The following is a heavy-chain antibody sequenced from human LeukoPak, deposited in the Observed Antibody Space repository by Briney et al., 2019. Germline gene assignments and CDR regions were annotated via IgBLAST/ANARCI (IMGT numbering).Heavy chain of an antibody. J-gene: IGHJ4*02. CDR3: ARFGSLREPIHDY. CDR2: IYYSGST. Sequence: PSETLSLTCTVSGGSVSSGSYYWSWIRQPPGKGLEWIGYIYYSGSTNYNPSLKSRVTISVDTSKNQFSLRLSSVTAADTAVYYCARFGSLREPIHDYWGQGTLVTVSS. V-gene: IGHV4-61*01. D-gene: IGHD3-16*01. CDR1: GGSVSSGSYY.